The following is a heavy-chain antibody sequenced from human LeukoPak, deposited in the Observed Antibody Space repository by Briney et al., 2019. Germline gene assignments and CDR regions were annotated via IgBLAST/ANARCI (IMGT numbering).Heavy chain of an antibody. CDR1: GEPFNGYY. CDR3: ARHRSTVTTAVDY. Sequence: SETLSLTCAVYGEPFNGYYWNWIRQSPGKGLEWIGEINHSGSTNYNPSFKSRVTISVDTSKNQFSLKLSSVTAADTAVYYCARHRSTVTTAVDYWGQGTLVTVTS. J-gene: IGHJ4*02. V-gene: IGHV4-34*01. D-gene: IGHD4-11*01. CDR2: INHSGST.